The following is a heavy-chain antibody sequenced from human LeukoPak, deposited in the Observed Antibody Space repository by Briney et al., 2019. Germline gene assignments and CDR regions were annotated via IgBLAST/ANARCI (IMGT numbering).Heavy chain of an antibody. CDR3: AIRDHLGYCSGGSCYDY. CDR1: GYSFTSYW. J-gene: IGHJ4*02. V-gene: IGHV5-51*01. CDR2: IYPGDSDT. D-gene: IGHD2-15*01. Sequence: GESLKISCKGSGYSFTSYWIGWVRQMPGKGLEWMGIIYPGDSDTRYSPSFQGQVTISADKSISTAYLQWSSLKASDTAMYYCAIRDHLGYCSGGSCYDYWGQGTLVTVSS.